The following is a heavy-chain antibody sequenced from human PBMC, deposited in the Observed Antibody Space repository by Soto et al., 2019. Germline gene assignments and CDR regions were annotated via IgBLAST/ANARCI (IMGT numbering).Heavy chain of an antibody. CDR1: GFTFSNAW. CDR2: IKSKTDGGTT. D-gene: IGHD1-26*01. CDR3: TTQTPIVGAIDY. Sequence: GRSLRLSCAASGFTFSNAWMSWVRQAPGKGLEWVGRIKSKTDGGTTDYAAPVKGRFTISRDDSKNTLYLQMNSLKTEDTAVYYCTTQTPIVGAIDYWGQGTLVTVSS. J-gene: IGHJ4*02. V-gene: IGHV3-15*01.